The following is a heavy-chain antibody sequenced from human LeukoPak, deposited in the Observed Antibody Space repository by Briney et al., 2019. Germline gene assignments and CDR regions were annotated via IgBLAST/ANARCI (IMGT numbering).Heavy chain of an antibody. CDR1: GYTFTGYY. V-gene: IGHV1-2*02. CDR3: ERDGGRGSNYDHVWGSYLWPYYFDY. CDR2: INPNSCGT. Sequence: ASVKVSCKASGYTFTGYYRHWVRQAPGQGLEWMGWINPNSCGTNYAQKFQGRVTMTRDTPLSTAYMELSRLRSDDTAVYYCERDGGRGSNYDHVWGSYLWPYYFDYWGQGTMVTVSS. D-gene: IGHD3-16*02. J-gene: IGHJ4*02.